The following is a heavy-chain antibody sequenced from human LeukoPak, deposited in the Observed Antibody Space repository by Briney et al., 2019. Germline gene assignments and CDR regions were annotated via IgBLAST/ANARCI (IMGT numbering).Heavy chain of an antibody. D-gene: IGHD2-2*01. J-gene: IGHJ6*02. Sequence: GESLKISCKGSGYSFTNYWIAWVRQMPGKGLQWMGIIYPGDSDTRYSPSFQGQVTISADKSISTAYLQWSSLKASDTAMYYCARHLGYCSSTSCYAGDYYYYGMDVWGQGTTVTVSS. V-gene: IGHV5-51*01. CDR2: IYPGDSDT. CDR1: GYSFTNYW. CDR3: ARHLGYCSSTSCYAGDYYYYGMDV.